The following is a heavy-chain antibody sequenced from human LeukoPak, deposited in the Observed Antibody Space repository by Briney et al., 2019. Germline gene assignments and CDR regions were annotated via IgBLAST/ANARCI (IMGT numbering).Heavy chain of an antibody. CDR2: IYHSGST. V-gene: IGHV4-38-2*02. Sequence: PSETLSLTCTVSGYSISSGYYWGWIRQPPGKGLEWIGSIYHSGSTYYNPSLKSRVTISVDTSKNQFPLKLSSVTAADTAVYYCARVPYYYGSGSYYNEWYFDLWGRGTLVTVSS. CDR1: GYSISSGYY. CDR3: ARVPYYYGSGSYYNEWYFDL. J-gene: IGHJ2*01. D-gene: IGHD3-10*01.